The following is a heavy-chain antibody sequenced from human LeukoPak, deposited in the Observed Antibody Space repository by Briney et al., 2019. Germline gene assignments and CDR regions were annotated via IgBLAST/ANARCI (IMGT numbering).Heavy chain of an antibody. CDR1: GYTFTSYG. D-gene: IGHD6-13*01. Sequence: ASVNVSCKASGYTFTSYGVSWVRQAPGQGLEWMGWISTYTGDTNYAQKLQGRLTMTTDTSASTAFMELRSPTSDDTAVYYCTRATIPAAGIDYWGQGTLVTVSS. J-gene: IGHJ4*02. CDR2: ISTYTGDT. V-gene: IGHV1-18*01. CDR3: TRATIPAAGIDY.